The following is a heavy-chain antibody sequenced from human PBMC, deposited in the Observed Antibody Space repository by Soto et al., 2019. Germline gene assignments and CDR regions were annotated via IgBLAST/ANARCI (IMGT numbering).Heavy chain of an antibody. V-gene: IGHV3-11*01. Sequence: GGSLRLSCAASGFTFSDYYMSWIRQAPGKGLEWVSYISSSGSTIYYAVSVKGRFTISRDNAKNSLYLQMNSLRAEDTAVYYCARLRYYDYIWGSIGFDYWGQGTLVTVSS. CDR1: GFTFSDYY. J-gene: IGHJ4*02. CDR2: ISSSGSTI. CDR3: ARLRYYDYIWGSIGFDY. D-gene: IGHD3-16*01.